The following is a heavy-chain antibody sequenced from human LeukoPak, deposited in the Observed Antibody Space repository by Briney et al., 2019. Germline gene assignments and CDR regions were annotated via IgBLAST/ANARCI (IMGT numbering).Heavy chain of an antibody. Sequence: SETLSLTCTVSGGSISSYYWSWIRQPAGKGLEWIGRIYTSGSTNYNPSLKSRVTMSVDTSKNQFSLKLSSVTAADTAVYYCARDLNDFWSGYPYYFDYWGQGTLVIVSS. V-gene: IGHV4-4*07. D-gene: IGHD3-3*01. J-gene: IGHJ4*02. CDR1: GGSISSYY. CDR3: ARDLNDFWSGYPYYFDY. CDR2: IYTSGST.